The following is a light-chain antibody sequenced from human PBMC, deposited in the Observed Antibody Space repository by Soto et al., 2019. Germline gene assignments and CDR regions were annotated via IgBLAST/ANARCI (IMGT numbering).Light chain of an antibody. Sequence: EIVLTQSPGTLSLSPGERATLSCRASQSVASNYLGWYQQKPGQAPRVLIFDASIRATGIPDRFSASGSGSDFTLTISRLEPDDFAVYYCQQRSNWPRTFGQGTKVDIK. V-gene: IGKV3D-20*02. CDR3: QQRSNWPRT. CDR2: DAS. J-gene: IGKJ1*01. CDR1: QSVASNY.